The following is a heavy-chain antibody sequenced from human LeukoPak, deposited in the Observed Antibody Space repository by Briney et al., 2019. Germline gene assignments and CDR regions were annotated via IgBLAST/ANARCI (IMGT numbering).Heavy chain of an antibody. J-gene: IGHJ4*02. V-gene: IGHV4-59*01. CDR2: IYYSGST. CDR3: ARDRSRYSYGIDY. Sequence: SETLSLTCTVSGGSISSYYWSWIRQPPGKGLEWIGYIYYSGSTNYNPSLKSRVTISVDTSKSQFSLKLRSVTAADTAVYYCARDRSRYSYGIDYRGQGTLVTVSS. D-gene: IGHD5-18*01. CDR1: GGSISSYY.